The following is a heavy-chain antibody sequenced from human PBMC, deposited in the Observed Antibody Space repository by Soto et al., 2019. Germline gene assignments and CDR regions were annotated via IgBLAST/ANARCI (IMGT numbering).Heavy chain of an antibody. V-gene: IGHV4-39*01. CDR2: IYYSGST. J-gene: IGHJ3*02. CDR1: GGSISSSSYY. D-gene: IGHD4-17*01. Sequence: QLQLQESGPGLVKPSETLSLTCTVSGGSISSSSYYWGWIRQPPGKGLEWIGSIYYSGSTYYNPSLKSRVTISVDTSKNQFSLKLSSVTAADTAVYYCASPGTTVTTFSAFDIWGQGTMVTVSS. CDR3: ASPGTTVTTFSAFDI.